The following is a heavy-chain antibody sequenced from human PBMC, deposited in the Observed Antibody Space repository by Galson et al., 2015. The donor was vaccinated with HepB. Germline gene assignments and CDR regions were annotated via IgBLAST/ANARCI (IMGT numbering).Heavy chain of an antibody. V-gene: IGHV1-18*04. CDR2: ISAYNGNT. J-gene: IGHJ3*02. CDR1: GYTFTSYG. CDR3: ARASMVRGVIISAFDI. D-gene: IGHD3-10*01. Sequence: SVKVSCKASGYTFTSYGISWVRQAPGQGLEWMGWISAYNGNTNYAQKLQGRVTMTTDTSTSTAYMELRSLRSDDTAVHYCARASMVRGVIISAFDIWGQGTMVTVSS.